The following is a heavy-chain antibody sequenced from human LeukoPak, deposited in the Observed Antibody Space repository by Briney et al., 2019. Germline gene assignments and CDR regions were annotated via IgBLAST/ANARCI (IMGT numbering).Heavy chain of an antibody. CDR1: GFTFSSYA. V-gene: IGHV3-23*01. Sequence: GGSLRLSCAASGFTFSSYAMSWVRQTPGKGLEWVSAISDSGGSTYYADSVKGRFTISRDSSKNTLYLQMNSLRAEDTAVYYCAKGPLTEVAGTTWDYWGQGTLVTVSS. J-gene: IGHJ4*02. CDR2: ISDSGGST. D-gene: IGHD6-19*01. CDR3: AKGPLTEVAGTTWDY.